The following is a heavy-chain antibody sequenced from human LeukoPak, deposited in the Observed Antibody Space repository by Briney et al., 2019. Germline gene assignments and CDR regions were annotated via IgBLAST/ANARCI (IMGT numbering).Heavy chain of an antibody. Sequence: GGSLRLSCAASGFTFSDYYMSWIRQTPRKGLEGLAYISSSGSSIDYADSVKGRFTVSRDNGKNSLFLQMNSLRAEDTAIYYCVRVKGGWLGEKTYDYLGQGTLVTVSP. V-gene: IGHV3-11*01. D-gene: IGHD5-24*01. CDR2: ISSSGSSI. CDR3: VRVKGGWLGEKTYDY. J-gene: IGHJ4*02. CDR1: GFTFSDYY.